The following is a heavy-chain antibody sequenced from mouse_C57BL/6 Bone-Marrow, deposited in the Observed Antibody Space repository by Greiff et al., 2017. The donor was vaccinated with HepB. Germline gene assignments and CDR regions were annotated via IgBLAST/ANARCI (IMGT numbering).Heavy chain of an antibody. Sequence: EVHLVESGGGLVKPGGSLKLSCAASGFTFSSYAMSWVRQTPEKRLEWVATISDGGSYTYYPDNVKGRFTISRDNAKNNLYLQMSHLMSEDTAMYYCAREDYSNLAWFAFWGQGTLVTVSA. V-gene: IGHV5-4*01. CDR1: GFTFSSYA. CDR2: ISDGGSYT. CDR3: AREDYSNLAWFAF. D-gene: IGHD2-5*01. J-gene: IGHJ3*01.